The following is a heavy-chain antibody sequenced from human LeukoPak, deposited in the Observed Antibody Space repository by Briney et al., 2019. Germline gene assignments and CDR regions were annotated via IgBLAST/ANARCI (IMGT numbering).Heavy chain of an antibody. Sequence: GGSLRLSCAASGFTFNNYAIHWVRQAPGKGLEWVAFIRFDGSSKDYADSVKGRFTISRDNSKNTLYLQMNSLRAEDTAVYYCARRSGIAVAGAFDYWGQGTLVTVSS. D-gene: IGHD6-19*01. CDR2: IRFDGSSK. J-gene: IGHJ4*02. CDR3: ARRSGIAVAGAFDY. V-gene: IGHV3-30*02. CDR1: GFTFNNYA.